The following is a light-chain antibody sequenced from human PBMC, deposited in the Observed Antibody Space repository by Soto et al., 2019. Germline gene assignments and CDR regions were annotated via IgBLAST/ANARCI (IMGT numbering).Light chain of an antibody. V-gene: IGKV3-20*01. CDR2: GAS. CDR1: QSVSGSS. J-gene: IGKJ2*01. CDR3: HQYGSLPHT. Sequence: EIVLTQSPGTLSLSPGEIATLSCRASQSVSGSSLAWYKLKPVQAPRLLISGASSRATGVPDRFSGSESGTDFTFISSRLEPEDFGMYYCHQYGSLPHTFGQGTELETK.